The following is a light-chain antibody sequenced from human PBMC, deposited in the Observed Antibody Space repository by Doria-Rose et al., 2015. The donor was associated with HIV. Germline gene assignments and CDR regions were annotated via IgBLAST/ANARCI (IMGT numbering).Light chain of an antibody. V-gene: IGKV3-20*01. CDR3: HQYASSRT. J-gene: IGKJ1*01. Sequence: TQSPGTLPLSPGERATLSCRASQSVSANYLAWYQQRPGQSPGLLIYGASSRATDIPDRFSGSGSGTDFTLTISRLEPEDFAVYYCHQYASSRTFGQGTKVEIK. CDR2: GAS. CDR1: QSVSANY.